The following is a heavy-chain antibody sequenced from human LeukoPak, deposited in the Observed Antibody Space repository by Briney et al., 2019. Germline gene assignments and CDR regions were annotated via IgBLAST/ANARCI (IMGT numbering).Heavy chain of an antibody. D-gene: IGHD6-13*01. V-gene: IGHV4-34*01. Sequence: SETLSLTCAVYGGSFSGYYWSWIRQPPGKGLEWIGEINHSGSTNYNPSLKSRVTISVDPSKNQFSLKLSSVTAADTAVYYCAGNVAAAGPDYFDYWGQGTLVTVSS. CDR2: INHSGST. CDR1: GGSFSGYY. J-gene: IGHJ4*02. CDR3: AGNVAAAGPDYFDY.